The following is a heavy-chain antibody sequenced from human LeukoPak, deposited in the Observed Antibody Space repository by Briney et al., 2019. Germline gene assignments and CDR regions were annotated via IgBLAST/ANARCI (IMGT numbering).Heavy chain of an antibody. CDR3: AREPGDGGYDNFDY. Sequence: RGASVKVSCKASGYXFTGYYIHWVRQAPGQGLEWMGWINPNNGGTHYAQKFQGRVTMTRDTSISTAYMELSRLRSDDTAVYYCAREPGDGGYDNFDYWGQGTLVTVSS. CDR2: INPNNGGT. J-gene: IGHJ4*02. V-gene: IGHV1-2*02. D-gene: IGHD5-12*01. CDR1: GYXFTGYY.